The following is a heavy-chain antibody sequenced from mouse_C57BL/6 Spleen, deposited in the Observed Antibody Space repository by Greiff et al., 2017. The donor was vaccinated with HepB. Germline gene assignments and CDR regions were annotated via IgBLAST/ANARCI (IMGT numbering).Heavy chain of an antibody. V-gene: IGHV1-22*01. Sequence: EVQLQQSGPELVKPGASVKMSCKASGYTFTDYNMHWVKQSHGKSLEWIGYINPNNGGTSYNQKFKGKATLTVNKSSSTAYMELRSLTSEDSAVYDCAIYSNYDDYAMDYWGQGTSVTVSS. J-gene: IGHJ4*01. CDR2: INPNNGGT. D-gene: IGHD2-5*01. CDR3: AIYSNYDDYAMDY. CDR1: GYTFTDYN.